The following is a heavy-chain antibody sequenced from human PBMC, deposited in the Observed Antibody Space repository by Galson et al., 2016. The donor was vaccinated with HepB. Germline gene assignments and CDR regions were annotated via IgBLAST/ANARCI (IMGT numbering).Heavy chain of an antibody. Sequence: SLRLSCAASGFTFSSYAMSWVRQAPRKGLEWVSAISITVSSTYYADSVKGRFTISRDNSKNTLYLQMNTLRSEDTAIYYCAKRIGAGGQFDYWGQGTLVTVSS. V-gene: IGHV3-23*01. J-gene: IGHJ4*02. CDR2: ISITVSST. CDR3: AKRIGAGGQFDY. CDR1: GFTFSSYA. D-gene: IGHD6-13*01.